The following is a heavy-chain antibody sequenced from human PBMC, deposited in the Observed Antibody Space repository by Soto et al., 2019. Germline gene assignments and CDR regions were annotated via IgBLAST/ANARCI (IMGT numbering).Heavy chain of an antibody. CDR3: ARGWVDFCRGGSCYGVAYLDS. CDR1: GYTFTSYD. CDR2: MNPNSGNT. J-gene: IGHJ4*02. D-gene: IGHD2-15*01. V-gene: IGHV1-8*01. Sequence: GASVKVSRKASGYTFTSYDSSRVRQAPGQRLEWMGWMNPNSGNTGYAQKFQGRVTMNKNTSIGTANRERSSLRSEDRAVYYWARGWVDFCRGGSCYGVAYLDSGGRGTLVTVSS.